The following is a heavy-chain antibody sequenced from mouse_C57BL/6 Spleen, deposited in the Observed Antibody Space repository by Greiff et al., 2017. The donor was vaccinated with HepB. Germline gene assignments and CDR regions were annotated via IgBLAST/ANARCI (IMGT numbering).Heavy chain of an antibody. CDR3: ARLGELGRAWFAY. CDR2: ISGGGGNT. CDR1: GFTFSSYT. V-gene: IGHV5-9*01. J-gene: IGHJ3*01. Sequence: EVMLVESGGGLVKPGGSLKLSCAASGFTFSSYTMSWVRQTPEKRLEWVATISGGGGNTYYPDSVKGRFTISRDNAKNTLYLQMSSLRSEDTALYYCARLGELGRAWFAYWGQGTLVTVTA. D-gene: IGHD4-1*01.